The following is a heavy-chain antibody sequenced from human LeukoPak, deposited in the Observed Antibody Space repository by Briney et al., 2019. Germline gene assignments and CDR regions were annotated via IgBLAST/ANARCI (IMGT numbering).Heavy chain of an antibody. V-gene: IGHV4-59*01. CDR1: GGSISNYD. CDR3: ARLSWPGRGSRFDP. D-gene: IGHD2/OR15-2a*01. J-gene: IGHJ5*02. CDR2: ISYSGST. Sequence: PSETLSLTCTVSGGSISNYDWSWIRQPPGKGLEWIGYISYSGSTNYNPSLESRVTILVDTSKNQFSLRPSSVTAADTAVYYCARLSWPGRGSRFDPWGQGTLVTVSS.